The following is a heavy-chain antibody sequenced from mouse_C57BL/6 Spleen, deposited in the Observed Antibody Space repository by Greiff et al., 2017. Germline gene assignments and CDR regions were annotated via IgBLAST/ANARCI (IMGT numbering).Heavy chain of an antibody. V-gene: IGHV1-7*01. D-gene: IGHD3-2*02. CDR3: ARGETAQATVFAY. CDR2: INPSSGYT. J-gene: IGHJ3*01. Sequence: QVQLQQSGAELAKPGASVKLSCKASGYTFTSYWLHWVKQRPGQGLEWIGYINPSSGYTKYNQKFKDKATLTADKSSSTAYMQLSSLTYEDSAVYYCARGETAQATVFAYWGQGTLVTVSA. CDR1: GYTFTSYW.